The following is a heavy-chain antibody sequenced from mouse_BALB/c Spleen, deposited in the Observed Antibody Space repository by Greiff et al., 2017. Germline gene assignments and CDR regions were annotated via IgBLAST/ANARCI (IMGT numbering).Heavy chain of an antibody. CDR3: ARVDGYYAMDY. CDR1: GFTFSDYY. Sequence: EVMLVESGGGLVKPGGSLKLSCAASGFTFSDYYMYWVRQNPEKRLEWVATISDGGSYTYYPDSVKGRFTISRDNAKNNLYLQMSSLKSEDTAMYYCARVDGYYAMDYWGQGTSVTVSS. J-gene: IGHJ4*01. D-gene: IGHD2-3*01. CDR2: ISDGGSYT. V-gene: IGHV5-4*02.